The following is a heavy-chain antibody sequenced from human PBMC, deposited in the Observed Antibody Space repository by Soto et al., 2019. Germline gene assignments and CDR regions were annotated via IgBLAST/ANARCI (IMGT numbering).Heavy chain of an antibody. D-gene: IGHD3-10*01. Sequence: QLQLQESGSGLVKPSQTLSLTCAVSGGSISSGGYSWSWIRQPPGKGLEWIGYIYHSGNTYYNPSLKSRVTISVDRSKNQLSLKLSSVTAADTAVYYCARDGVGYGSGSFDYWGQGTLVTVSS. CDR1: GGSISSGGYS. V-gene: IGHV4-30-2*01. CDR2: IYHSGNT. J-gene: IGHJ4*02. CDR3: ARDGVGYGSGSFDY.